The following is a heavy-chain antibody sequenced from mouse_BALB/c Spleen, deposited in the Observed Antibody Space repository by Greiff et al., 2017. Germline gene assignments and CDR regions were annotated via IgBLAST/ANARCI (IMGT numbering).Heavy chain of an antibody. D-gene: IGHD1-1*01. J-gene: IGHJ4*01. V-gene: IGHV3-8*02. CDR2: ISYSGST. Sequence: EVKLLESGPSLVKPSQTLSLTCSVTGDSITSGYWNWIRKFPGNKLEYMGYISYSGSTYYNPSLKSRISITRDTSKNQYYLQLNSVTTEDTATYYCASPPYYYGSSSYAMDYWGQGTSVTVSS. CDR1: GDSITSGY. CDR3: ASPPYYYGSSSYAMDY.